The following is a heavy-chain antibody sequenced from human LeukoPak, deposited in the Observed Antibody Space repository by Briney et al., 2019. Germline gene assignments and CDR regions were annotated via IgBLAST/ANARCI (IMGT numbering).Heavy chain of an antibody. Sequence: GGTLRLSCAASGFTFSDYYMSWIRQAPGKGLEWVSYISSSSSYTNYADSVKGRFTISRDNAKNSLYLQMNSLRAEDTAVYYCAKSLTGTTSSWFDPWGQGTLVTVSS. CDR3: AKSLTGTTSSWFDP. V-gene: IGHV3-11*03. CDR1: GFTFSDYY. CDR2: ISSSSSYT. D-gene: IGHD1-20*01. J-gene: IGHJ5*02.